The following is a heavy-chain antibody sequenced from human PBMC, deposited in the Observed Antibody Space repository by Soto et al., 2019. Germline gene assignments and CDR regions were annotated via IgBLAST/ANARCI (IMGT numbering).Heavy chain of an antibody. CDR3: ARMYSSGSGWFHP. V-gene: IGHV4-39*01. Sequence: PXATLSLTSFVSGYSITAGGYYWSWIRHHPGKGLEWIGSFYSSGSIIYNPSLRSRVSISGDTSSNQFSMSLTSVTAADTARYYCARMYSSGSGWFHPWGQGTLVTVSS. D-gene: IGHD6-19*01. CDR1: GYSITAGGYY. CDR2: FYSSGSI. J-gene: IGHJ5*02.